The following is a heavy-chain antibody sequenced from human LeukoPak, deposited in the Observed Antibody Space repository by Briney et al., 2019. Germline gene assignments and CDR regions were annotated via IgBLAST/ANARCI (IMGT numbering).Heavy chain of an antibody. Sequence: HAGGSLRLSCAASGFTFSSYSMNWVRQAPGKGLEWVSVIYSGGSTYYADSVKGRFTISRDNSKNTLYLQMNSLRAEDTAVYYCARLHGSEDYWGQGTLVTVSS. CDR2: IYSGGST. CDR1: GFTFSSYS. CDR3: ARLHGSEDY. J-gene: IGHJ4*02. V-gene: IGHV3-66*02. D-gene: IGHD2-2*03.